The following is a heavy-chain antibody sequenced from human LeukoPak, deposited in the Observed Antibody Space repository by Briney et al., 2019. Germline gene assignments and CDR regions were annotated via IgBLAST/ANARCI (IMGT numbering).Heavy chain of an antibody. CDR1: GGSISSSSYY. V-gene: IGHV4-39*07. D-gene: IGHD5-12*01. J-gene: IGHJ3*02. Sequence: SETLSLTCTVSGGSISSSSYYWGWIRQPPGKGLEWIGSIYYSGSTYYNPSLKSRVTISVDTSKNQFSLKLTSVTAADTAVYYCSRRGYSGYDPAFDIWGQGTMVTVSS. CDR3: SRRGYSGYDPAFDI. CDR2: IYYSGST.